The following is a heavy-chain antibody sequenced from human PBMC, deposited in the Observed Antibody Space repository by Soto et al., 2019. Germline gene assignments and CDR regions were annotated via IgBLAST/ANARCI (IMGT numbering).Heavy chain of an antibody. Sequence: ASVKVSRKASGYTFTSYGISWVRQAPGQGLEWMGWISAYNGNTNYAQKLQGRVTMTTDTSTSTAYMELRSLRSDDTAVYYCARELEYVLWSYFDYHGQGTLVTVSS. CDR1: GYTFTSYG. CDR3: ARELEYVLWSYFDY. V-gene: IGHV1-18*01. D-gene: IGHD3-16*01. CDR2: ISAYNGNT. J-gene: IGHJ4*02.